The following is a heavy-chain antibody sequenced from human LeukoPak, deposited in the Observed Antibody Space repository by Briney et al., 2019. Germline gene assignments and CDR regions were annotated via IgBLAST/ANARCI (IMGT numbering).Heavy chain of an antibody. CDR1: GYTFTGYY. CDR3: ARATRIAAAGYYYYYGMDV. D-gene: IGHD6-13*01. J-gene: IGHJ6*02. V-gene: IGHV1-2*04. CDR2: INPNSGGT. Sequence: ASVKVSCKASGYTFTGYYMHWVRQAPGQGLEWMGWINPNSGGTNYAQKFQGWVTMTRDTSISTAYMELSRLRSDDTAVYYCARATRIAAAGYYYYYGMDVWGQGTTVTVSS.